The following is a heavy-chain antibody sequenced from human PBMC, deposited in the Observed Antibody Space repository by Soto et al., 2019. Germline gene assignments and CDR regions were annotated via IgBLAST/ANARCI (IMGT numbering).Heavy chain of an antibody. J-gene: IGHJ4*02. CDR2: TSHDGVT. CDR1: SGSIDNVYW. CDR3: ARNTGWYTHDS. D-gene: IGHD6-19*01. Sequence: SETLSLTCAVSSGSIDNVYWWSWVRQPPGKGLEWIGETSHDGVTNYNPSLKSRVTISVDTSKNQFSLTFSSVTAADTAMYYCARNTGWYTHDSWGQGTLVTVSS. V-gene: IGHV4-4*02.